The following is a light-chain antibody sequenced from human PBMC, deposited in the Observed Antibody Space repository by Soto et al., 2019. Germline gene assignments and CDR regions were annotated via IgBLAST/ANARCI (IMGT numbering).Light chain of an antibody. CDR3: SSCTSSNTRV. CDR1: SSDVGCYTY. J-gene: IGLJ3*02. Sequence: QSALTQPASVSGSPGQSITISCTGTSSDVGCYTYVSWYQQHPGKAPKLMIYQVSNRPSGISNRLSGSKSGNTASLTISGRQTEDEADYYCSSCTSSNTRVFGGGTKLTVL. V-gene: IGLV2-14*01. CDR2: QVS.